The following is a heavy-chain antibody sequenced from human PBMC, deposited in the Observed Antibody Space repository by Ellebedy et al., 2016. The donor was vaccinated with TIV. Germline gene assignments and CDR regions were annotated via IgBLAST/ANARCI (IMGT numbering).Heavy chain of an antibody. J-gene: IGHJ5*02. CDR1: GYTFTSYG. CDR2: ISAYNGNT. V-gene: IGHV1-18*01. CDR3: ARDQNYYGSGSYRP. Sequence: ASVKVSXKASGYTFTSYGISWVRQAPGQGLEWMGWISAYNGNTNYAQKLQGRVTMTTDTSTSTAYMELRSLRSDDTAVYYCARDQNYYGSGSYRPWGQGTLVTVSS. D-gene: IGHD3-10*01.